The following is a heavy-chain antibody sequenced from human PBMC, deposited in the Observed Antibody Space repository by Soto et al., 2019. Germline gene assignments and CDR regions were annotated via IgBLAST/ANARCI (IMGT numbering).Heavy chain of an antibody. J-gene: IGHJ5*02. CDR3: AGRYCSGGSCYGGWFDP. CDR2: INHSAST. Sequence: QVQLQQWGAGLLKPSETLSLTCAVYGGSFSGYYWSWIRQPPGKGLEWIGKINHSASTNYIQSLKSRVTISVDTAKNQFSLKLSSRTAADTGVYYCAGRYCSGGSCYGGWFDPLGQGTLVTVSS. D-gene: IGHD2-15*01. CDR1: GGSFSGYY. V-gene: IGHV4-34*01.